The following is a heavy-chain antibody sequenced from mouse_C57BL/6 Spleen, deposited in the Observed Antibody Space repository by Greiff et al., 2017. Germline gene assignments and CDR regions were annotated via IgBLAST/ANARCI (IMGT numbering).Heavy chain of an antibody. CDR2: IDPSDSYT. J-gene: IGHJ2*01. V-gene: IGHV1-50*01. CDR3: ARVGYYFDY. D-gene: IGHD2-14*01. Sequence: QVQLQQPGAELVKPGASVKLSCKASGYTFTSYWMQWVKQRPGQGLEWIGEIDPSDSYTNYNQKFKGKATVTVDTSSSTAYMQLSSLTSEDSAVYYCARVGYYFDYWGQGTTLTVSS. CDR1: GYTFTSYW.